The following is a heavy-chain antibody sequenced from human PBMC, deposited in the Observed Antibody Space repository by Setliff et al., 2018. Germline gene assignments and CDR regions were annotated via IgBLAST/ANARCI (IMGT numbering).Heavy chain of an antibody. CDR3: ARRYCSGGSCLEYYYYGMDV. Sequence: KPSETLSLTCTVSGYSISSGYYWGWIRQPPGKGLEWIGSIYHSGSTYYNPSLKSRVTISVDTSKNQFSLKLSSVTAADTAVYYCARRYCSGGSCLEYYYYGMDVWGQGTTVTVSS. CDR2: IYHSGST. V-gene: IGHV4-38-2*02. CDR1: GYSISSGYY. D-gene: IGHD2-15*01. J-gene: IGHJ6*02.